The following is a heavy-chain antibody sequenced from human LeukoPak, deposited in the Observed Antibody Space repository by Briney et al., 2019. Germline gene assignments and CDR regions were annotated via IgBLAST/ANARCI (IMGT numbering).Heavy chain of an antibody. CDR3: ARGDYYDGSGYYLLDY. V-gene: IGHV4-39*01. Sequence: PSETLSLTCTVSGGSISSSSYYWGWIRQPPGKGLEWIVSIYYSGSTYYNPSLKSRVTISVDTSKNQFSLKLSSVTAADTAVYYSARGDYYDGSGYYLLDYWGQGTLVTVSS. CDR2: IYYSGST. D-gene: IGHD3-22*01. CDR1: GGSISSSSYY. J-gene: IGHJ4*02.